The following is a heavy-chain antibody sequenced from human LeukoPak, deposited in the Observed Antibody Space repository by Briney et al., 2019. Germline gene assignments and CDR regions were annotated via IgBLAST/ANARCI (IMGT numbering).Heavy chain of an antibody. CDR1: GFTFSSYA. CDR2: ISGSGGST. CDR3: AKDRGYCSGGSCYYFDY. J-gene: IGHJ4*02. V-gene: IGHV3-23*01. Sequence: GGSLRLSCAASGFTFSSYAMSWVRQAPVKGLEWVSAISGSGGSTYYADSVKGRFTISRDNSKNTLYLQMNSLRAEDTAVYYCAKDRGYCSGGSCYYFDYWGQGTLVTVSS. D-gene: IGHD2-15*01.